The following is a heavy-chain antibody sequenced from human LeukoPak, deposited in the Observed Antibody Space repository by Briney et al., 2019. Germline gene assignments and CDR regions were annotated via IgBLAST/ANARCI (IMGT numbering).Heavy chain of an antibody. CDR2: INWNGGST. V-gene: IGHV3-20*04. CDR3: ARGEGDGNFDY. D-gene: IGHD1-26*01. J-gene: IGHJ4*02. CDR1: GFTLDDYG. Sequence: GGSLRLSCAASGFTLDDYGMSWVRQAPGKGLEWVSGINWNGGSTGYADSVKGRFTVSRDNAKNSLYLQVNSLRAEDTALYYCARGEGDGNFDYWGQGTLVTVSS.